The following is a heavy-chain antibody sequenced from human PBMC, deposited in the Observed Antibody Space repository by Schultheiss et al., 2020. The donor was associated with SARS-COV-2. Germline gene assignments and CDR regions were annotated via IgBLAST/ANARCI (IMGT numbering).Heavy chain of an antibody. CDR1: GFTVSSYG. J-gene: IGHJ4*02. V-gene: IGHV3-30*18. D-gene: IGHD1-26*01. Sequence: GGSLRLSCAASGFTVSSYGMHWVRQAQGTGLEWVAVISYDGSNKYYADSVKGRFTISRDNSKNTLYLQMNSLRAEDTAVYYCAKGGIVGATPFDYWGQGTLVTVSS. CDR3: AKGGIVGATPFDY. CDR2: ISYDGSNK.